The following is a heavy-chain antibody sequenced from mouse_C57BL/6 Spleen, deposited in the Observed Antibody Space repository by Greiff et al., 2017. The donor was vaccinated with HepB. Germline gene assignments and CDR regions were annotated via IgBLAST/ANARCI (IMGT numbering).Heavy chain of an antibody. V-gene: IGHV1-55*01. J-gene: IGHJ2*01. CDR3: ARRGYSNLYVDY. D-gene: IGHD2-5*01. CDR2: IYPGSGST. CDR1: GYTFTSYW. Sequence: VQLQQSGAELVKPGASVKMSCKASGYTFTSYWITWVKQRPGQGLEWIGDIYPGSGSTNYNEMFKSKATLTVDTSSSTAYMQLSSLTSEDAAVYYCARRGYSNLYVDYWGQGTTLTVSS.